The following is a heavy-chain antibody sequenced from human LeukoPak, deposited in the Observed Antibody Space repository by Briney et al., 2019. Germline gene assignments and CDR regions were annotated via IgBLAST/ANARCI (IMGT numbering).Heavy chain of an antibody. V-gene: IGHV1-8*01. J-gene: IGHJ3*01. Sequence: ASVKVSCKASGYTFTSYDINWVRQAPGQGLEWMGWMNPNSGNTGYAQKFQGRVTMTRNTSISTAYMELSSLRSEDTAVYYCARVALEVYDSTDYYVDTFDVWGQGTMVTVSS. CDR2: MNPNSGNT. CDR1: GYTFTSYD. CDR3: ARVALEVYDSTDYYVDTFDV. D-gene: IGHD3-22*01.